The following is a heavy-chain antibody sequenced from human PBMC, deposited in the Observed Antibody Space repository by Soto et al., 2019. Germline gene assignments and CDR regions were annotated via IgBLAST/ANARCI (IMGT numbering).Heavy chain of an antibody. Sequence: QVNLVQSGAEVRKPGASVKVSCKGSGYTFTSYGIAWVRQAPGQGLEWMGWISAHNDNTNYAQKVQGRVTVTRDTSTNTAYMELRNLRSDDTAVYYWARGRYGDYWSQGALVTVSS. CDR2: ISAHNDNT. CDR1: GYTFTSYG. J-gene: IGHJ4*02. V-gene: IGHV1-18*01. D-gene: IGHD1-1*01. CDR3: ARGRYGDY.